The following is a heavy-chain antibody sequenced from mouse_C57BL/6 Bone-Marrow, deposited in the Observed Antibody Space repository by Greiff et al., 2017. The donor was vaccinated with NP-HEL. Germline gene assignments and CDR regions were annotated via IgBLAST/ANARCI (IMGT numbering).Heavy chain of an antibody. J-gene: IGHJ3*01. CDR2: IDPSDSYT. D-gene: IGHD1-1*01. Sequence: QVQLQQPGAELVMPGASVKLSCKASGYTFTSYWMHWVKQRPGQGLEWIGEIDPSDSYTNYNQKFKGKSTLTVDKSSSTAYMQLSSLTSEDSAVYYCAILRAWFAYWGKGTLVTVSA. CDR3: AILRAWFAY. CDR1: GYTFTSYW. V-gene: IGHV1-69*01.